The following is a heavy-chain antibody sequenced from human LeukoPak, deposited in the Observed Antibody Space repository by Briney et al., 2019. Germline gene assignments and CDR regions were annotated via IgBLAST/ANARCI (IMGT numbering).Heavy chain of an antibody. Sequence: GESLKISCKGSGYSFTSYWIGWVRQMPGKGLEWMGIIYPGGSDTRYSPSFQGQVTISADKSISTAYLQWSSLKASDTAMYYCARLTYYYDSSGPPISNWFDPWGQGTLVTVSS. CDR2: IYPGGSDT. J-gene: IGHJ5*02. CDR3: ARLTYYYDSSGPPISNWFDP. D-gene: IGHD3-22*01. CDR1: GYSFTSYW. V-gene: IGHV5-51*01.